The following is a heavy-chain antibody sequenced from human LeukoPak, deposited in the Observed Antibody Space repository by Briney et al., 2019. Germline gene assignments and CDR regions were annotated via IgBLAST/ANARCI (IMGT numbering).Heavy chain of an antibody. CDR2: MYYSGST. J-gene: IGHJ4*02. Sequence: SETLPLTCTVSGGSITGSSYYWGWIRQPPGKGLEWIGSMYYSGSTYYKTSLKSRVTISADTSKNEFSLELSSVTAADTAVYYCARQYYDNTGYYYFDYWGQGTLVTVSS. CDR1: GGSITGSSYY. D-gene: IGHD3-22*01. CDR3: ARQYYDNTGYYYFDY. V-gene: IGHV4-39*01.